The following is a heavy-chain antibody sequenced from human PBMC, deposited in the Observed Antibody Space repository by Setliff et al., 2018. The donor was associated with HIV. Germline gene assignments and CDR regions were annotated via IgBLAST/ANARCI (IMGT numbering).Heavy chain of an antibody. CDR2: ISPYNGNT. CDR1: GYTFTCYG. V-gene: IGHV1-18*01. Sequence: ASVKVSCKASGYTFTCYGISWVRQAPGQGLEWMGWISPYNGNTNYVQKLQGRVTMTTDTSTSTAYMELRSLRSDDTAVYYCARDQVAFIAAAGTGECAFDIWGQGTMVTVSS. CDR3: ARDQVAFIAAAGTGECAFDI. D-gene: IGHD6-13*01. J-gene: IGHJ3*02.